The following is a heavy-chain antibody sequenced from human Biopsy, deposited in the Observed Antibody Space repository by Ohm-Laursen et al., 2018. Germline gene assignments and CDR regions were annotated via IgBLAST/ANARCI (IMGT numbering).Heavy chain of an antibody. CDR3: ARGPSGVATIG. D-gene: IGHD5-24*01. Sequence: SLSLSCAGSGFTFSSHAMAWVCLAPGKGLEWVSLIYIGGDTRDADSVKDKFTISRDSSKNTLYLQMNSLRVGDTAVYYCARGPSGVATIGRGQGTLVTVSS. J-gene: IGHJ4*02. CDR2: IYIGGDT. CDR1: GFTFSSHA. V-gene: IGHV3-66*01.